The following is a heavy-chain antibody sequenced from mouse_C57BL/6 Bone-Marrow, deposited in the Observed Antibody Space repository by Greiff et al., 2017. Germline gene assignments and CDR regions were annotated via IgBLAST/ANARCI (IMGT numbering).Heavy chain of an antibody. Sequence: QVQLQQPGAELVMPGASVKLSCKASGYTFTSYWMHWVKQRPGQGLEWIGEIDPSDSYTNYNQKFKGKSTLTVDKSSSTAYMQLSSLTSEDSAVYYCATVLLGFYAMDYWGQGTAVTVSS. CDR2: IDPSDSYT. D-gene: IGHD1-1*01. CDR1: GYTFTSYW. CDR3: ATVLLGFYAMDY. V-gene: IGHV1-69*01. J-gene: IGHJ4*01.